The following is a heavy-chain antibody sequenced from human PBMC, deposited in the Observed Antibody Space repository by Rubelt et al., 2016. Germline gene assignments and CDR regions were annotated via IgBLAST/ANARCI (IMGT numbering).Heavy chain of an antibody. Sequence: QLQLQESGPGLVKPSETLSLTCTVSGGSISSSSYYCGWIRQPPGKGLEWIGYIYYSGSTNYNPSLKSRVTISVDTSKNQCSLKLSSVTAADTAVYYCARSTIFGVVSSFDYGGQGTLVTVSS. V-gene: IGHV4-61*05. CDR3: ARSTIFGVVSSFDY. D-gene: IGHD3-3*01. CDR1: GGSISSSSYY. J-gene: IGHJ4*02. CDR2: IYYSGST.